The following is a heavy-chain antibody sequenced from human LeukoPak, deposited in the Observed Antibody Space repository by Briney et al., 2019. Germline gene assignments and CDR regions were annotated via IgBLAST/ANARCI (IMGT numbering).Heavy chain of an antibody. J-gene: IGHJ4*02. CDR2: INTNTGNP. D-gene: IGHD5-12*01. CDR3: AREDDIVATELDY. Sequence: GASVKVSCKANGSNFKNYAFSWVRQAPGQGLEWMGWINTNTGNPTYAQGFTGRFVFSLDTSVSTAYLQISSLKAEDTAVYYCAREDDIVATELDYWGQEPLVTVSS. CDR1: GSNFKNYA. V-gene: IGHV7-4-1*02.